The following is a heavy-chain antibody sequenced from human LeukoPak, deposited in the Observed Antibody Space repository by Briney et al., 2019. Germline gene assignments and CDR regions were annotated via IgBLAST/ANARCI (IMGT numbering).Heavy chain of an antibody. Sequence: SETLSLTCTVSGGSVSSGSYYWSWIRQPPGKGLEWIGYIYYSGSTNYNPSLKSRVTISVDTSKNQSSLKLSSVTAADTAVYYCARGYYDFWSGYYTGNHWFDPWGQGTLVTVSS. CDR1: GGSVSSGSYY. CDR3: ARGYYDFWSGYYTGNHWFDP. J-gene: IGHJ5*02. D-gene: IGHD3-3*01. V-gene: IGHV4-61*01. CDR2: IYYSGST.